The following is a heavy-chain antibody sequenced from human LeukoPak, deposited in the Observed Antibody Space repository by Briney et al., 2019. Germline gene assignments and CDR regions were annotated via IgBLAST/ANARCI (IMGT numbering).Heavy chain of an antibody. Sequence: GGSLRLSCAASGFTFSSYAMHWVRQAPGKGLEWVAVISYDGSNKYYADSVKGRFTISRDNSKNTLYLQMNSLRAEDTAVYYCATHSFTIFGLMDAFDIWGQGTMVTVSS. CDR3: ATHSFTIFGLMDAFDI. D-gene: IGHD3-3*01. CDR2: ISYDGSNK. J-gene: IGHJ3*02. V-gene: IGHV3-30-3*01. CDR1: GFTFSSYA.